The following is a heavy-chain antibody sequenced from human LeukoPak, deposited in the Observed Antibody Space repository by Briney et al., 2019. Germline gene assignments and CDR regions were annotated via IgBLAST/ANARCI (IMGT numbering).Heavy chain of an antibody. D-gene: IGHD3-16*01. CDR1: GFTFSDYN. V-gene: IGHV3-48*01. CDR3: ARHYGP. CDR2: ISSGSVTI. Sequence: PGGSLRLSCAASGFTFSDYNMNWVRQAPGKGLEWISYISSGSVTIAYADSVKGRFTISRDNAKNSLYLQMNSLRAEDTAVYYCARHYGPWGQGTLVTVSS. J-gene: IGHJ5*02.